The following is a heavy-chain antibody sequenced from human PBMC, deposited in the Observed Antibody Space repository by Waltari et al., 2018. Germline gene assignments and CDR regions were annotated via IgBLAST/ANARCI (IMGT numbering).Heavy chain of an antibody. Sequence: QVQVVQSGAEVKQPGSSVKVSCQTSGGTFSAHTINWVRQAPGQGLEWMGRIIPILSVAHYAQEFQGRVTITADKSTTTAYMELSSLTSEDTAVYFCSRDSPSCSSNYCLYYWGQGTLVTVSS. CDR1: GGTFSAHT. CDR3: SRDSPSCSSNYCLYY. J-gene: IGHJ4*02. V-gene: IGHV1-69*04. CDR2: IIPILSVA. D-gene: IGHD2-2*01.